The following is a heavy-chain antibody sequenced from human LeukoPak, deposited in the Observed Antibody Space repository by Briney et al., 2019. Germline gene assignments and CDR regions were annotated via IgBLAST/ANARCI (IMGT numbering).Heavy chain of an antibody. V-gene: IGHV3-11*01. CDR3: ARDPDFWSGPVNYGMDV. J-gene: IGHJ6*02. D-gene: IGHD3-3*01. Sequence: PGGSLRLSCAASGFTFSDYYMSWIRQAPGKGLERVSYISSSGSTIYYADSVKGRFTISRDNAKNSLYLQMNSLRAEDTAVYYCARDPDFWSGPVNYGMDVWGQGTTVTVSS. CDR2: ISSSGSTI. CDR1: GFTFSDYY.